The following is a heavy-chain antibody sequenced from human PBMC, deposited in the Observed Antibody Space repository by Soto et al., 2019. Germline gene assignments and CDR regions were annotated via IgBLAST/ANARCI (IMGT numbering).Heavy chain of an antibody. Sequence: PGGSLRLSCAASGFTFSSNAMSWVRQAPGKGLEWVSAISGRGGSTYSAYSVKGRFTISRDTSKNTLYLQMNSLRAEDTAVYYCAKDLISSRITMIVVVTRSGMDVWGQGTTVTVSS. CDR1: GFTFSSNA. V-gene: IGHV3-23*01. D-gene: IGHD3-22*01. CDR2: ISGRGGST. CDR3: AKDLISSRITMIVVVTRSGMDV. J-gene: IGHJ6*02.